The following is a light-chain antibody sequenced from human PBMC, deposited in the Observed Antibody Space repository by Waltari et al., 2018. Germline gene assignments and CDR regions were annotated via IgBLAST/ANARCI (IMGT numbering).Light chain of an antibody. CDR2: WAS. Sequence: DIVMTQSPDSLSVSLGERATINCKSCQSVLYSSNNKNYFSWYQQKPGQPPKLLIFWASTRNSGVPDRFSGSGSGTDFTLTISSLQAEDVAVYYCQQYYSYPITFGGGTKVEI. CDR1: QSVLYSSNNKNY. CDR3: QQYYSYPIT. J-gene: IGKJ4*01. V-gene: IGKV4-1*01.